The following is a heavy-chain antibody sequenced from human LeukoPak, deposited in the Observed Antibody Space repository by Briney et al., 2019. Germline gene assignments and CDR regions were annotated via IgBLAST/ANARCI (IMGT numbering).Heavy chain of an antibody. J-gene: IGHJ6*03. CDR1: AGSISSGDYY. CDR3: ARDSPPTLLWFRELGLRATDYYMDV. D-gene: IGHD3-10*01. V-gene: IGHV4-61*08. CDR2: IHQSGST. Sequence: SETLSLTCTVSAGSISSGDYYWNWIRQPPGKGLEWIGYIHQSGSTNYNPSLKSRVTISVDTSKNQFSLKLSSVTAADTAVYYCARDSPPTLLWFRELGLRATDYYMDVWGKGTTVTVSS.